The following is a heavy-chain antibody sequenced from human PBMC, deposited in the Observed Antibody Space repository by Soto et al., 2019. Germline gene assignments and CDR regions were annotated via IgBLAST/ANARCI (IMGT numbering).Heavy chain of an antibody. Sequence: QVQLQQWGAGLLKPSETLSLTCAVYGGSFSGYYWSWIRQPPGKGLEWIGEINHSGSTNYNPSLKSRVTISVDTSKNQFSLKLSSVTAADTAVYYCARGDVYGDYRSDYWGQGTLVTVSS. CDR2: INHSGST. CDR1: GGSFSGYY. D-gene: IGHD4-17*01. J-gene: IGHJ4*02. CDR3: ARGDVYGDYRSDY. V-gene: IGHV4-34*01.